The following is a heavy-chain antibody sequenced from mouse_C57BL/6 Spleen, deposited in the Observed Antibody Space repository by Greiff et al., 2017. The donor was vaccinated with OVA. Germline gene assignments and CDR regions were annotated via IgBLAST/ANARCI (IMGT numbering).Heavy chain of an antibody. CDR3: ARGSYDYDGGNAY. Sequence: VQLHQSGPELVKPGASVKLSCKASGYTFTSYDINWVKQRPGQGLEWIGWIYPRDGSTKYNEKFKGKATLTVDTSSSTAYMELHSLTSEDSAVYFCARGSYDYDGGNAYWGQGTLVTVSA. CDR2: IYPRDGST. D-gene: IGHD2-4*01. J-gene: IGHJ3*01. V-gene: IGHV1-85*01. CDR1: GYTFTSYD.